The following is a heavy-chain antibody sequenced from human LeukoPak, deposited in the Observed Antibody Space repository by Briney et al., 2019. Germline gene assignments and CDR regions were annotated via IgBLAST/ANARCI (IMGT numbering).Heavy chain of an antibody. V-gene: IGHV3-48*03. CDR1: GFTFSSYE. CDR3: ARGYSSSFFY. J-gene: IGHJ4*02. Sequence: PGGSLRLSCAASGFTFSSYEMNWVRQAPGKGLEWVSYISRSGSTIYYADSVKGRFTISRDNAKNSLYLQMNSLRAEDTAVYYCARGYSSSFFYWGQGTLVTVSS. D-gene: IGHD6-13*01. CDR2: ISRSGSTI.